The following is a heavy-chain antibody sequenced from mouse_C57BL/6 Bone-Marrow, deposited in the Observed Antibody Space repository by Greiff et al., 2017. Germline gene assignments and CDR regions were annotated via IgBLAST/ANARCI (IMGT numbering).Heavy chain of an antibody. CDR3: ARDGYFVAY. CDR1: GFTFSSYA. Sequence: DVQLVESGGGLVKPGGSLKLSCAASGFTFSSYAMSWVRQTPEKRLEWVATISDGGSYTYYPDNVKGRFTISRDNAENNLYLQMSHLKSEDTAMYYWARDGYFVAYWGQGTLVTVSA. D-gene: IGHD2-3*01. CDR2: ISDGGSYT. V-gene: IGHV5-4*01. J-gene: IGHJ3*01.